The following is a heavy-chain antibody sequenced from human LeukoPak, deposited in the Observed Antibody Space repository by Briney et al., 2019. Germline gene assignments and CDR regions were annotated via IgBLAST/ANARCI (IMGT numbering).Heavy chain of an antibody. CDR1: GFTFSRYW. J-gene: IGHJ4*02. D-gene: IGHD6-19*01. CDR2: TNPDGSST. Sequence: WGSLRLSCAASGFTFSRYWMHWVRQAPGKGLLWVSRTNPDGSSTSYADSVKGRFTISRDNAKNTLYLQMNSLRPEDTAVYYCVRVRGAVAATPLEFDYWGQGSLVTVSS. CDR3: VRVRGAVAATPLEFDY. V-gene: IGHV3-74*01.